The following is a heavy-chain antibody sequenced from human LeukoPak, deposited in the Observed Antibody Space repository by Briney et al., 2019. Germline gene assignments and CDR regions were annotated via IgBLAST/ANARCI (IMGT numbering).Heavy chain of an antibody. CDR3: ARYSDNWFDP. Sequence: SETLSLTCTVSGGSISSYYWSWIRQPPGKGLEWIGYIYYSGGTNYNPPLKSRVTISVDTSKDQFSLKLSSVTAADTAVYYCARYSDNWFDPWGQGTLVTVSS. V-gene: IGHV4-59*01. CDR1: GGSISSYY. CDR2: IYYSGGT. J-gene: IGHJ5*02. D-gene: IGHD6-13*01.